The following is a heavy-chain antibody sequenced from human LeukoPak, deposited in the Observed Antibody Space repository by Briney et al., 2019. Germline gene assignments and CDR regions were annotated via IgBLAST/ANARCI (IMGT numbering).Heavy chain of an antibody. V-gene: IGHV1-69*06. CDR1: GGTFSSYA. D-gene: IGHD3-22*01. Sequence: SVKVSCKASGGTFSSYAISWVRQAPGQGLEWMGGIIPIFGTANYAQKFQGRVTITADKSTSTAYMELSSLRSEDTAVYYCASELTYYYDSSGYTPFDYWGQGTLVTVSS. CDR3: ASELTYYYDSSGYTPFDY. CDR2: IIPIFGTA. J-gene: IGHJ4*02.